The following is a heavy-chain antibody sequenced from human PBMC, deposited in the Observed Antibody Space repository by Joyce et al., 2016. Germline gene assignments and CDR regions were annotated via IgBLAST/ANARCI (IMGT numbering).Heavy chain of an antibody. CDR1: GGTFSNYA. CDR2: IIHIFGTT. Sequence: QVQLVQSGAEVKKPGSSVKVSCKASGGTFSNYAISWVRQAPGQGLEWMGWIIHIFGTTNYAQKFQGRVTITADESTSTTYMELGRVGSQDTAVDYCARGARAAAGTFDAFDIWGQGTMVTVS. D-gene: IGHD6-13*01. V-gene: IGHV1-69*01. CDR3: ARGARAAAGTFDAFDI. J-gene: IGHJ3*02.